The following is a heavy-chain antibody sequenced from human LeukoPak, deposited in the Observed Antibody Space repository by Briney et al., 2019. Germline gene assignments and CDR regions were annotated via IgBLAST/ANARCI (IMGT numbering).Heavy chain of an antibody. Sequence: SETLSLTCTVSGGSISSYYWSWIRQPPGKGLEWIGYIYYSGSTNYNPSLKSRVTISVDTSKNQFSLKLSSVTAADTAVYYCARTSRALTSAGILWYFDYWGQGTLVTVSS. CDR2: IYYSGST. D-gene: IGHD6-19*01. CDR3: ARTSRALTSAGILWYFDY. V-gene: IGHV4-59*01. J-gene: IGHJ4*02. CDR1: GGSISSYY.